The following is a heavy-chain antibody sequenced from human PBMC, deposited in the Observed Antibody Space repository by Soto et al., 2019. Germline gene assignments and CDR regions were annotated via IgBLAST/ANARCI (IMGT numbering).Heavy chain of an antibody. Sequence: EVQLVESGGGLVQPGGSLRLSCAASGFTFSTYNMNWVRQAPGKGLEWVSYIRSRSNTIYYADSVEGRFTISRDNAKKSLSLQMNGLRDENTAVYYCARDRVWDWSESYGWDYWGQGTRVTVSS. CDR3: ARDRVWDWSESYGWDY. V-gene: IGHV3-48*02. J-gene: IGHJ4*02. CDR2: IRSRSNTI. D-gene: IGHD3-3*01. CDR1: GFTFSTYN.